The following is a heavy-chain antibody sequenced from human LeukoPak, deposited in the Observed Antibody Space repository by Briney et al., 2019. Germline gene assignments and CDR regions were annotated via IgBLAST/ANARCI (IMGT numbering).Heavy chain of an antibody. V-gene: IGHV4-59*01. CDR2: IFYSGSI. J-gene: IGHJ4*02. Sequence: PSETLSLTCTVSGDSISNYYWSWIRQPPGKGLEWIGYIFYSGSISYNPSLKSRVTISVDTSKNQFSLKLSSVTAADTAVYYCARDRSDDSSGYSPYYFDYWGQGTLVTVSS. CDR1: GDSISNYY. D-gene: IGHD3-22*01. CDR3: ARDRSDDSSGYSPYYFDY.